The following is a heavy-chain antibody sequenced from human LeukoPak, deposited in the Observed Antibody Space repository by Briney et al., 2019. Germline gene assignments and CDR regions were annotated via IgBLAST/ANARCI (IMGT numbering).Heavy chain of an antibody. Sequence: GGSLRLSCAASRFTFSNYAMHWVRQAPGKGLEHVSAISSNGGNTHYANSVKGRFTISRDNSKNTLYLQMGSLRAEDMAVYYCAKPHFDYWGQGTLVTVSS. CDR2: ISSNGGNT. CDR3: AKPHFDY. V-gene: IGHV3-64*01. CDR1: RFTFSNYA. J-gene: IGHJ4*02.